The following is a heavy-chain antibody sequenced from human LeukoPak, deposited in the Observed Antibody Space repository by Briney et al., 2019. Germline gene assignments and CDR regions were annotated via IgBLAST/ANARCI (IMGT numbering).Heavy chain of an antibody. Sequence: SETLSLTCAVYGGSFSGYYWSWIRQPPGKGLEWIGEINHSGSTNYNPSLKSRVTISVDTSKNQFSLKLSSVTAADTAVYYGARGGGDTTQVVWGRKSWFDPWGQGTLVTVSS. V-gene: IGHV4-34*01. J-gene: IGHJ5*02. CDR2: INHSGST. D-gene: IGHD3-16*01. CDR3: ARGGGDTTQVVWGRKSWFDP. CDR1: GGSFSGYY.